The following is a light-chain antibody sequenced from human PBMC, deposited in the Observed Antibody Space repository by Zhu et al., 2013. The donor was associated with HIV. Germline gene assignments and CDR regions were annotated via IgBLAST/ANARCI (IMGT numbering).Light chain of an antibody. Sequence: QSVLTQPPSASGTPGQTVTISCSGSASNIGTYYVYWYQQLPGTTPKLLIFYNNQRPSGVPDRFSASKSGTSASLAISGLRSEDEADYYCAAWDDSLSAGVFGGGTKLTVL. CDR2: YNN. V-gene: IGLV1-47*01. CDR1: ASNIGTYY. CDR3: AAWDDSLSAGV. J-gene: IGLJ3*02.